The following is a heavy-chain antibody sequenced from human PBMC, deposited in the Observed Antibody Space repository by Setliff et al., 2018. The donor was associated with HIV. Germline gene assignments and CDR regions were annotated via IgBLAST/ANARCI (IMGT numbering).Heavy chain of an antibody. J-gene: IGHJ4*02. CDR3: ARVQVSGTYPIDY. Sequence: SETLSLTCFVSGVSISSGYYWGWIRQPPGKGLEWIGNIYHSGSTYYNPSLKSRVTISVDTSKNQFSLKLSSVTAADTAVYYCARVQVSGTYPIDYWGQGTLVTVSS. V-gene: IGHV4-38-2*02. D-gene: IGHD3-10*01. CDR2: IYHSGST. CDR1: GVSISSGYY.